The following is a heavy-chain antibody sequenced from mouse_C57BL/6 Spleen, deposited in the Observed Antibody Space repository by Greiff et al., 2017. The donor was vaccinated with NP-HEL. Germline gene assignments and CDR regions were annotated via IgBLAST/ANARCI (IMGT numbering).Heavy chain of an antibody. CDR3: ARKIITHVRYFDV. Sequence: QVQLHQPGAELVRPGSSVKLSCKASGYTFTSYWMDWVKQRPGQGLEWIGNIYPSDSDTHYNQKFKDKATLTVDKSSSTAYMQLSSLTSEDSAVYDCARKIITHVRYFDVWGTGTTVTVSS. V-gene: IGHV1-61*01. CDR2: IYPSDSDT. J-gene: IGHJ1*03. D-gene: IGHD1-1*01. CDR1: GYTFTSYW.